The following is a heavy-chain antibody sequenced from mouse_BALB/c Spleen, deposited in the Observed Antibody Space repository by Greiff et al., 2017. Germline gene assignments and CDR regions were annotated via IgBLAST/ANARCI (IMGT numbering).Heavy chain of an antibody. CDR2: IWAGGST. CDR3: ARDYDYDGFAY. CDR1: GFSLTSYG. Sequence: VMLVESGPGLVAPSQSLSITCTVSGFSLTSYGVHWVRQPPGKGLEWLGVIWAGGSTNYNSALMSRLSISKDNSKSQVFLKMNSLQTDDTAMYYCARDYDYDGFAYWGQGTLVTVSA. J-gene: IGHJ3*01. V-gene: IGHV2-9*02. D-gene: IGHD2-4*01.